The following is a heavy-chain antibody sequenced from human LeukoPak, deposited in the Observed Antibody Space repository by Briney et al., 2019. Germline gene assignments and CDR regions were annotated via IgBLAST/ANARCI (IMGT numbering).Heavy chain of an antibody. CDR2: IYYNLST. Sequence: SETLSLTCIVSGDTIDTRHFYWTWIRQPPGKGLEWIGSIYYNLSTSYNPSLLSRGTISVDTSKNQFSLRLSSVTAADTAMYYCAKGGDAYKVGSYWGPGTMVTVSP. V-gene: IGHV4-39*07. D-gene: IGHD5-24*01. CDR1: GDTIDTRHFY. CDR3: AKGGDAYKVGSY. J-gene: IGHJ1*01.